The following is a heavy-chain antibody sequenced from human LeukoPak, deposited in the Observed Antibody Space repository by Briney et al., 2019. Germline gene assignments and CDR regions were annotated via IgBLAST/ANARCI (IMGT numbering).Heavy chain of an antibody. D-gene: IGHD3-10*01. CDR3: ARARFGQNWFDP. Sequence: SETLSLTCAVSGGSISSSNWWSWVRQPPGKGLEWIGEIYHSGSTNYNPSLKSRVTISVDKSKNHFSLKLSSVTAADTAVYYCARARFGQNWFDPWGQGTLVTVSS. V-gene: IGHV4-4*02. J-gene: IGHJ5*02. CDR1: GGSISSSNW. CDR2: IYHSGST.